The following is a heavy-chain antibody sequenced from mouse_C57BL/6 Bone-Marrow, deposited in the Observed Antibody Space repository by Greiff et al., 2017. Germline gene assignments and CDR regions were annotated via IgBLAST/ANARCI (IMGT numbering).Heavy chain of an antibody. CDR1: GFNIKNTY. J-gene: IGHJ3*01. CDR2: MDPAHGNT. V-gene: IGHV14-3*01. Sequence: VQLQQSVAELVRPGASVKLSCTASGFNIKNTYMHWVKQRPEQGLEWIGRMDPAHGNTKSAPKFQGKATITADTSSYTAYLHLSSLTSEDTAIYCCARGYGSRAWFAYWGQGTLVTVSA. D-gene: IGHD1-1*01. CDR3: ARGYGSRAWFAY.